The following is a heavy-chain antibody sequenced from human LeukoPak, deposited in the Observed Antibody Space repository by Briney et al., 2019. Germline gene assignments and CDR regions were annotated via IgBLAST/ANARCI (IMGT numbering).Heavy chain of an antibody. CDR1: GSSMTTYY. J-gene: IGHJ3*02. CDR3: AGAYCGGDCYSGRAFDI. CDR2: IYYSGST. V-gene: IGHV4-39*07. Sequence: SETLSLTCSVSGSSMTTYYWGWIRQPPGKGLEWIGSIYYSGSTYYNPSLKSRVTISVDKSKDQFSLKLSSVTAADTAVYYCAGAYCGGDCYSGRAFDIWGQGTMVTVSS. D-gene: IGHD2-21*02.